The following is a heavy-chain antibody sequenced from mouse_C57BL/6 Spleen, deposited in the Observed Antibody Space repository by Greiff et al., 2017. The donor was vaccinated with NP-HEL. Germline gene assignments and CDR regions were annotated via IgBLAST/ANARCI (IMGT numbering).Heavy chain of an antibody. D-gene: IGHD2-12*01. CDR3: ARLGLYPYFDV. J-gene: IGHJ1*03. V-gene: IGHV5-6*01. CDR2: ISSGGSYT. CDR1: GFTFSSYG. Sequence: EVKLVESGGDLVKPGGSLKLSCAASGFTFSSYGMSWVRQTPDKRLEWVATISSGGSYTYYPDSVKGRFTISRDNAKNTLYLPMSSLKYKEKAMEYCARLGLYPYFDVWGTESTVTVSS.